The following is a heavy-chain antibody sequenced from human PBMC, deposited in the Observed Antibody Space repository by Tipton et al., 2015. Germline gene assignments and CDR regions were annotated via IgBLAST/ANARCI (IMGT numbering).Heavy chain of an antibody. CDR1: GFTFSSYW. D-gene: IGHD7-27*01. CDR3: ARALGSELGNYNYGMDV. J-gene: IGHJ6*02. Sequence: SLRLSCAASGFTFSSYWMHWVRQAPGKGLVWVSHINSDGSSTSYADSVKGRFTISRDNVKNSLYLQMNSLRAEDTAVYYCARALGSELGNYNYGMDVWGQGTTVTVSS. CDR2: INSDGSST. V-gene: IGHV3-74*01.